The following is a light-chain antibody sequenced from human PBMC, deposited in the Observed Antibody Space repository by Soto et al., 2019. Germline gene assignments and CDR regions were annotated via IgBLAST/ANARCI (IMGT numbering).Light chain of an antibody. Sequence: QSVLAQPPSASGTPGQTVTISCSGGSSNIKTNGVSWYQQVPGAAPKLLIYSNSQRPSGAPDRFSGSKSGTSAPLAISGLQSEDEATYHCSTWDDSLNGLIFGGGTQLTVL. J-gene: IGLJ2*01. CDR2: SNS. V-gene: IGLV1-44*01. CDR3: STWDDSLNGLI. CDR1: SSNIKTNG.